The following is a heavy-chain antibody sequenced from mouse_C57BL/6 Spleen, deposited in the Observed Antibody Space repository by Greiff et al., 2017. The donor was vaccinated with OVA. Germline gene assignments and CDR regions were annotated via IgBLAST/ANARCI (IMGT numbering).Heavy chain of an antibody. Sequence: QVQLQQPGAELVRPGSSVKLSCKASGYTFTSYWMDWVKQRPGQGLEWIGNIYPSDSETHYNQKFKDKATLTVDKSSSTAYMQLSSLTSEDSAVYYCAREGSTMVTAGYFDYWGQGTTLTVSS. CDR2: IYPSDSET. D-gene: IGHD2-2*01. J-gene: IGHJ2*01. V-gene: IGHV1-61*01. CDR3: AREGSTMVTAGYFDY. CDR1: GYTFTSYW.